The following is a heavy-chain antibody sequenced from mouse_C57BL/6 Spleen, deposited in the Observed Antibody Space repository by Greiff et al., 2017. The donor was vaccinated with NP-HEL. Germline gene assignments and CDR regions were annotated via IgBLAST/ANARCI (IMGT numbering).Heavy chain of an antibody. V-gene: IGHV1-59*01. Sequence: QVQLQQPGAELVRPGTSVKLSCKASGYTFTSYWMHWVKQRPGQGLEWIGVIDPSDSYTNYNQKFKGKATLTVDTSSSTAYMQLSSLTSEDSAVYYCASRYDYDWYFDVWGTGTTVTVSS. J-gene: IGHJ1*03. CDR1: GYTFTSYW. CDR2: IDPSDSYT. CDR3: ASRYDYDWYFDV. D-gene: IGHD2-4*01.